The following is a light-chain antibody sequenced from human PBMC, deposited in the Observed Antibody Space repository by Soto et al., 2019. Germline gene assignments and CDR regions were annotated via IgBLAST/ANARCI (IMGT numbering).Light chain of an antibody. CDR3: SSYTIVSTRVV. J-gene: IGLJ2*01. CDR1: SSDIGAYGY. V-gene: IGLV2-14*01. Sequence: QSVLTQPASVSGSPGQSITISCTGTSSDIGAYGYVSWYQQHPTRAPKLIIFDVNDRPSGVSDRFSGSKSGNTASLTISGLQADDEADYFCSSYTIVSTRVVFGGGTKLTVL. CDR2: DVN.